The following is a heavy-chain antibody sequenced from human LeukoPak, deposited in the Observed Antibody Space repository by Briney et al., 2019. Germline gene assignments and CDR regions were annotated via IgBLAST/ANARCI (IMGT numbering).Heavy chain of an antibody. CDR1: GGSFSDYS. V-gene: IGHV4-34*01. D-gene: IGHD3-16*01. CDR3: ARHGVVTWFDP. J-gene: IGHJ5*02. Sequence: SETLSLTCAVYGGSFSDYSWSWLRQTPEKGLEWIGEINHSGSTNYDPSLKSRVIMSVDTSKNQFSVKLRSVTAADTAVYYCARHGVVTWFDPWGQGTLVTVSS. CDR2: INHSGST.